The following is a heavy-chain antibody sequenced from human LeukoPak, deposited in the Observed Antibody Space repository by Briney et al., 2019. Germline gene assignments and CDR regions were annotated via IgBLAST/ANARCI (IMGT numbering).Heavy chain of an antibody. V-gene: IGHV4-4*07. J-gene: IGHJ5*02. CDR2: IYTSGST. CDR3: ARDFGYSSSWYWFDP. Sequence: SETLSLTCTVSGGSISSYYWSWIRQPAGKGLEWIGRIYTSGSTNYNPSLKSRVTMSVDTSKNQFSLMLSSVTAADTAVYYYARDFGYSSSWYWFDPWGQGTLVTVSS. D-gene: IGHD6-13*01. CDR1: GGSISSYY.